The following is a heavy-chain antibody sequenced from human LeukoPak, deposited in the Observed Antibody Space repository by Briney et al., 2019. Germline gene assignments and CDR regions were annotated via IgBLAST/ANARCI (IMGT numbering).Heavy chain of an antibody. CDR1: GFTFSSYA. V-gene: IGHV3-23*01. Sequence: GGSLRLSCAASGFTFSSYAMSWVRQAPGKGLEWVSAIGGSGGSTYYADSVKGRFTISRDNSKNTLYLQMNSLRAEDTAVYYCAKDHPVVAPIRAIPDAFDIWGQGTMVTVSS. D-gene: IGHD5-12*01. CDR3: AKDHPVVAPIRAIPDAFDI. CDR2: IGGSGGST. J-gene: IGHJ3*02.